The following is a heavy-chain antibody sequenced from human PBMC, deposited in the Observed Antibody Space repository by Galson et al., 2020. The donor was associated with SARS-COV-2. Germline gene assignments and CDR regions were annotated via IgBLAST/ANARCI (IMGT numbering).Heavy chain of an antibody. CDR3: ARDGRALGAQGDY. V-gene: IGHV4-4*07. Sequence: ASETLSLTCTVSGGSISTYRWTWIRQPPRQGLEWVWHISTSWTTSYNPSLRSRVTMSVDTSKNQFSLKLSSVTAADTAGYYCARDGRALGAQGDYWGQGTLVTVSS. D-gene: IGHD1-26*01. CDR2: ISTSWTT. CDR1: GGSISTYR. J-gene: IGHJ4*02.